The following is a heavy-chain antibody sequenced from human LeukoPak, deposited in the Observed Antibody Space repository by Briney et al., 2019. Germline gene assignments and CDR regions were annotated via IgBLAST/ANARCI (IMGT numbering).Heavy chain of an antibody. CDR3: AKDWSLGYSPTRTYFDY. CDR2: ISGSGGST. CDR1: GFTFSSYG. D-gene: IGHD5-12*01. J-gene: IGHJ4*02. V-gene: IGHV3-23*01. Sequence: TGGSLRLSCAASGFTFSSYGMSWVRQAPGQGLEWVSGISGSGGSTYYADSVKGRFTISRDNSKNTLYLQMNSLRAEDTAVYYCAKDWSLGYSPTRTYFDYWGQGTLVTVSS.